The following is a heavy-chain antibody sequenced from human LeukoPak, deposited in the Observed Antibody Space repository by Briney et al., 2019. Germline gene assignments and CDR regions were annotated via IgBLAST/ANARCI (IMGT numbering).Heavy chain of an antibody. Sequence: PGGSLRLSCAASGFTFSSYSMNWVRQAPGKGLEWVSYISSSSSTIYYADSVKGRFTISRDNAKNSLYLQMNSLRAEDTAVYYCARDALYCGGDCLFGGDLAYWGQGTLVTVSS. CDR3: ARDALYCGGDCLFGGDLAY. D-gene: IGHD2-21*02. CDR2: ISSSSSTI. V-gene: IGHV3-48*01. J-gene: IGHJ4*02. CDR1: GFTFSSYS.